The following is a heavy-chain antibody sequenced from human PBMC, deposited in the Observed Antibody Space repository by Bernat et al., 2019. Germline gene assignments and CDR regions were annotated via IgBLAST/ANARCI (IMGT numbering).Heavy chain of an antibody. CDR3: ARKGAGRWGMDV. CDR1: GFTFSSYT. CDR2: ISGSSSTI. D-gene: IGHD4/OR15-4a*01. V-gene: IGHV3-48*02. Sequence: EVQLVESGGGLVQPGGSLRLSCAASGFTFSSYTMNWVRQAPGKGLEWVSYISGSSSTIYYADSVKGRFTISRDNAKNSLYLQMNSLRDEETAVYYWARKGAGRWGMDVWGQGTTVTVSS. J-gene: IGHJ6*02.